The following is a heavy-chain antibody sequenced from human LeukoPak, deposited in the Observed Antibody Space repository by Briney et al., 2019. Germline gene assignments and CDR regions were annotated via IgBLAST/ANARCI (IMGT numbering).Heavy chain of an antibody. Sequence: SETLSLTCTVSGGSINDASWNWIRKPPGQGLEWIGYIYHSGGTNYNPSLKRRVTISLDTSKNQFSLKLSSVTAADTAVYYCARVGTYCRSLDSWGQGTLVTVSS. J-gene: IGHJ4*02. V-gene: IGHV4-59*01. CDR2: IYHSGGT. CDR3: ARVGTYCRSLDS. CDR1: GGSINDAS. D-gene: IGHD2-8*02.